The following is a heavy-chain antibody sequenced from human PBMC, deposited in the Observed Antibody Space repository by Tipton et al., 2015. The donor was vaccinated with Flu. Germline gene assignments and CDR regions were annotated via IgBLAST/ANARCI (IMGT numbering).Heavy chain of an antibody. CDR2: MYTSGST. V-gene: IGHV4-4*07. J-gene: IGHJ4*02. CDR1: GGSISSYY. Sequence: TLSLTCTVSGGSISSYYWSWIRQPAGKGLEWIGRMYTSGSTNYNPSLKSRGTMSVDTSKNQFSLNLTSVTAADTAVYYCARSGSKGSSPDYWGQGTLVTVS. D-gene: IGHD6-13*01. CDR3: ARSGSKGSSPDY.